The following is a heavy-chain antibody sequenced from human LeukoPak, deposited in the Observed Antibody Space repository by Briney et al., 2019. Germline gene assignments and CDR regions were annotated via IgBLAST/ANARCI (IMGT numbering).Heavy chain of an antibody. Sequence: SETLSLTCAVYGGSFSGYYWSWIRQPPGKGLEWIGEINHSGSTNYNPSLKSRVTISVDTSKNQFSLKLSSVTAADTAVYYCARGVAVAGYFDYWGQGTLVTVSS. CDR1: GGSFSGYY. J-gene: IGHJ4*02. CDR2: INHSGST. D-gene: IGHD6-19*01. V-gene: IGHV4-34*01. CDR3: ARGVAVAGYFDY.